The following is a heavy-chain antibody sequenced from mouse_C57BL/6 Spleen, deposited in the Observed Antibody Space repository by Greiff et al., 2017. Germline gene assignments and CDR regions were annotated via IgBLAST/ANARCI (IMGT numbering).Heavy chain of an antibody. CDR1: GFSLTSYG. CDR3: AKREDDYDEGGFAY. J-gene: IGHJ3*01. D-gene: IGHD2-4*01. CDR2: IWGDGST. V-gene: IGHV2-3*01. Sequence: VQLQESGPGLVAPSQSLSITCTVSGFSLTSYGVSWVRQPPGKGLEWLGVIWGDGSTNYHSALISRLSISKDNSKCQVFLKLNSLQTDDTATYYCAKREDDYDEGGFAYWGQGTLVTVSA.